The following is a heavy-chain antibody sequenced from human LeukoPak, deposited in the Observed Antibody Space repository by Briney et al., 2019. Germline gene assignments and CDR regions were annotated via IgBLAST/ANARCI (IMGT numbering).Heavy chain of an antibody. CDR2: INSDGSSR. Sequence: GGSLRPSCAASGFTFSSYWMHWVRQAPGKGLVWVSRINSDGSSRSYADSVKGRFTTSRDNAKNTLYLQMNSLRAEDTAVYYCTRDISGYEANTFDYWGQGTLVTVSS. CDR1: GFTFSSYW. J-gene: IGHJ4*02. V-gene: IGHV3-74*01. D-gene: IGHD5-12*01. CDR3: TRDISGYEANTFDY.